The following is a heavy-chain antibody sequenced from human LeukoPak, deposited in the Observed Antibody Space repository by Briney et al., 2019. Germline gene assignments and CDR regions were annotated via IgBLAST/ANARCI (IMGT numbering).Heavy chain of an antibody. J-gene: IGHJ4*02. D-gene: IGHD1-1*01. CDR2: IYYSGST. V-gene: IGHV4-39*01. Sequence: SETLSLTCTVSGGSISSSSYYWGWLRQPPGKGLEWIGSIYYSGSTYCNPSLKSRVTISVDTSKNQFSLKLSSVTAADTAVYYCARRPGTQAWYWGQGTLVTVSS. CDR3: ARRPGTQAWY. CDR1: GGSISSSSYY.